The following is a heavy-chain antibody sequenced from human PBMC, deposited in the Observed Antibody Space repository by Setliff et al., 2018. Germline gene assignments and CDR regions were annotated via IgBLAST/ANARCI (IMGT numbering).Heavy chain of an antibody. V-gene: IGHV4-38-2*01. J-gene: IGHJ3*01. CDR3: ASPRRDDLDTPFDAFDL. D-gene: IGHD1-1*01. Sequence: SETLSLTCDVSGISITSGHYWGWIRQPPGKGLEWIATIYHRGRTYYNPSLDSRVTISLDTSKNQYSLRLRSVTAADTAVYYCASPRRDDLDTPFDAFDLWGQGTKGT. CDR2: IYHRGRT. CDR1: GISITSGHY.